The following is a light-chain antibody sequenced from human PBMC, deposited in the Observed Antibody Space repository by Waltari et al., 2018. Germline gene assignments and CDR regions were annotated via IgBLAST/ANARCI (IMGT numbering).Light chain of an antibody. CDR1: HSVRTY. CDR2: KTS. Sequence: DIQMTQSPSTLSASVGDRVTIPCRASHSVRTYLARYQQKPGKAPKLLIYKTSTLESGVPSRVSGSGSGTEFTLTISSLQPDDFATYYCQQYNSYSGTFGQGTEVDIK. CDR3: QQYNSYSGT. V-gene: IGKV1-5*03. J-gene: IGKJ1*01.